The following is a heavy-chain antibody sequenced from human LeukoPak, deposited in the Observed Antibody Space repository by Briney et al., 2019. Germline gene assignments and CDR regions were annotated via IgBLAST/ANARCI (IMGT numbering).Heavy chain of an antibody. Sequence: SETLSLTCTVSGGSISSYYWSWIRQPAGKGLEWIGRIYSTGSTNYNPSLKSRVTMSVDTSKNQFSLRLRSVTAADTAVYYCARQIASAGTAGFDFWGQGALVTVPS. CDR2: IYSTGST. V-gene: IGHV4-4*07. CDR1: GGSISSYY. D-gene: IGHD6-13*01. J-gene: IGHJ4*02. CDR3: ARQIASAGTAGFDF.